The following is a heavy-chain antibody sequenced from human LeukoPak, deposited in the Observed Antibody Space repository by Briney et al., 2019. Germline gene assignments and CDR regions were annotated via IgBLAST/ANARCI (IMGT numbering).Heavy chain of an antibody. CDR1: GFTFSSYA. Sequence: GGSLRLSCAASGFTFSSYAMHWVRQAPGKGLEWVAVISYDGSDTYYADSVKGRFTISRDNSKNTLYLQMNTLRAEDTAVYYCARGQLRFLVFPYAPNNWFDPWGQGTLVTVSS. V-gene: IGHV3-30*04. CDR2: ISYDGSDT. J-gene: IGHJ5*02. D-gene: IGHD3-3*01. CDR3: ARGQLRFLVFPYAPNNWFDP.